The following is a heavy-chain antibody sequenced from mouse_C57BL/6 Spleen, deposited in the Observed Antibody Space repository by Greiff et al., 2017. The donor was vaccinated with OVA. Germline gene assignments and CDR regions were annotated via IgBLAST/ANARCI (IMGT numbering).Heavy chain of an antibody. J-gene: IGHJ3*01. CDR3: TRMGYSAWFAY. V-gene: IGHV1-15*01. CDR2: IDPETGGT. CDR1: GYTFTDYE. D-gene: IGHD2-14*01. Sequence: VQLQQSGAELVRPGASVTLSCKASGYTFTDYEMHWVKQTPVHGLEWIGAIDPETGGTAYNQKFKGKAILTADKSSSTAYMELRSLTSEASAVYYCTRMGYSAWFAYWGQGTLVTVSA.